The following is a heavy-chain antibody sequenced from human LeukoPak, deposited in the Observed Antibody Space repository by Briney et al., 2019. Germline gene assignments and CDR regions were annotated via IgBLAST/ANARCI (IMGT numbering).Heavy chain of an antibody. CDR3: ARDRMGFNWFDP. CDR1: GGSISSGGYS. CDR2: IYHSGST. Sequence: SETLSLTCAVSGGSISSGGYSWSWIRQPPGKGLEWIGYIYHSGSTYYNPSLKSRVTISVDRSKNQFSLKLSSVTAAGTAVYYCARDRMGFNWFDPWGQGTLVTVSS. J-gene: IGHJ5*02. V-gene: IGHV4-30-2*01. D-gene: IGHD1-26*01.